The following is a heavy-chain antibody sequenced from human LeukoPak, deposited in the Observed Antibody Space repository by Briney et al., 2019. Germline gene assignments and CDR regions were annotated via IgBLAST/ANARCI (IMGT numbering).Heavy chain of an antibody. D-gene: IGHD6-6*01. Sequence: GASVKVSCKASGYTFTGYYMHWVRQAPGQGLEWMGWINPNSGNTAYAQKFQGRVTLTRNTSISTAYMELSSLRSEDTAVYYCARSINTWPGYYYYMDVWGKGTTVTISS. V-gene: IGHV1-8*02. J-gene: IGHJ6*03. CDR2: INPNSGNT. CDR3: ARSINTWPGYYYYMDV. CDR1: GYTFTGYY.